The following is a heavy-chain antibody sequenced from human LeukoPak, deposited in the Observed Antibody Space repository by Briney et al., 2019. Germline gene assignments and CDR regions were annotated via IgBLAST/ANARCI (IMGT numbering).Heavy chain of an antibody. CDR2: ISSSSSYI. Sequence: GGSLRLPCAASGFTFSSYSMNWVRQAPGKGLEWVSSISSSSSYIYYADSVKGRFTISRDNAKNSLYLQMNSLRAEDTAVYYCARVCNTGDNWFDPWGQGTLVTVSS. CDR1: GFTFSSYS. V-gene: IGHV3-21*01. J-gene: IGHJ5*02. CDR3: ARVCNTGDNWFDP.